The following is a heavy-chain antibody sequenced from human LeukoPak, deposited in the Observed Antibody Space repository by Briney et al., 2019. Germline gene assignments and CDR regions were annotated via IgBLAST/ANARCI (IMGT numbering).Heavy chain of an antibody. V-gene: IGHV4-30-4*02. Sequence: PSDTLSLTCTFAGVSISCGDYYWSWIRRPPLKCLSWIGYIYYSGSTYYNPSLKSRVTISVDTSKNQFSLKLSFVTAADTAVYYCARVGSGWSVDYWGQGTLVTVSS. CDR1: GVSISCGDYY. D-gene: IGHD6-19*01. J-gene: IGHJ4*02. CDR2: IYYSGST. CDR3: ARVGSGWSVDY.